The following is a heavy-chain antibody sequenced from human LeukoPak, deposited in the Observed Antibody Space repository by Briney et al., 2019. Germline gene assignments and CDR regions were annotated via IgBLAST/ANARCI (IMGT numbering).Heavy chain of an antibody. D-gene: IGHD3-16*01. V-gene: IGHV4-59*11. CDR3: ARFGVDYDMDV. CDR2: IHYTGKP. J-gene: IGHJ6*02. Sequence: SETLSLTRSVSGGSISGHYWTWIRQPPGKGLEWIGQIHYTGKPDYNPSLKSRITISVDTSKNQVSLQVSSVTAADSAIYYCARFGVDYDMDVWGHGTTVTVFS. CDR1: GGSISGHY.